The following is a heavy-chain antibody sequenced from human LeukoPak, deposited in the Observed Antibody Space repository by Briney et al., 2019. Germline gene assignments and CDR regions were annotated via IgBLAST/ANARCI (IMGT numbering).Heavy chain of an antibody. CDR3: ASEYSSGWHRNFDY. J-gene: IGHJ4*02. Sequence: GGSLRLSCAASGFTFSSYWMHWVRQAPGKGLVWVSRINSDGSSTSYADSVKGRFTISRDNAKNTLYLQMNSLRAEDTAVYYCASEYSSGWHRNFDYWGQGTLVTVSS. D-gene: IGHD6-19*01. CDR2: INSDGSST. CDR1: GFTFSSYW. V-gene: IGHV3-74*01.